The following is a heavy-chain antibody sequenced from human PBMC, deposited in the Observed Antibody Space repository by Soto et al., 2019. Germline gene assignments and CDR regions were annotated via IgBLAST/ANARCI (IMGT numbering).Heavy chain of an antibody. D-gene: IGHD1-26*01. CDR2: VYSSAAT. J-gene: IGHJ4*02. CDR1: GVPISCPIYY. Sequence: QLLLQESGPELVKPSETLSLTCSVSGVPISCPIYYWAWIRQPPGKWLEWIGSVYSSAATFYSSSLKSRVTISLDAASNQFSLKMGSVTAADTAMYCCARLDTGWETLDFWGRGTLVTVSS. V-gene: IGHV4-39*07. CDR3: ARLDTGWETLDF.